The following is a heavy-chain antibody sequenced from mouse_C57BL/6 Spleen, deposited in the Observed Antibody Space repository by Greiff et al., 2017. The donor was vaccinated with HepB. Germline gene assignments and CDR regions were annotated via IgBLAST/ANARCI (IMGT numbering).Heavy chain of an antibody. Sequence: VKLLESGAELARPGASVKLSCKASGYTFTSYGISWVKQRTGQGLEWIGEIYPRSGNTYYNEKFKGKATLTADKSSSTAYMELRSLTSEDSAVYFCARSGSNYEFAYWGQGTLVTVSA. CDR2: IYPRSGNT. J-gene: IGHJ3*01. V-gene: IGHV1-81*01. D-gene: IGHD2-5*01. CDR1: GYTFTSYG. CDR3: ARSGSNYEFAY.